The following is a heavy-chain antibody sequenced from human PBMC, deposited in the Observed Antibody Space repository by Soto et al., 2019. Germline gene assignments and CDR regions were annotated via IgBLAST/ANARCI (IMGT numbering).Heavy chain of an antibody. V-gene: IGHV3-23*01. Sequence: PGGSLRLSCAASGFTFSNHAMSWVRQAPGMGLEWVSGISGTPLATYYADSVKGRFTISRDDSSNTLSLQMSGLRAEDAAVYFCARAPRPIWNWSHFDFWGQGPLVTVYS. CDR2: ISGTPLAT. D-gene: IGHD1-7*01. J-gene: IGHJ4*02. CDR3: ARAPRPIWNWSHFDF. CDR1: GFTFSNHA.